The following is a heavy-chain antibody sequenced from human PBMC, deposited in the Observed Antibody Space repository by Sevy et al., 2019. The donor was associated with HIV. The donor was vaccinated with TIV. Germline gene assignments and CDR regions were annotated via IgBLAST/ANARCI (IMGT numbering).Heavy chain of an antibody. Sequence: SETLSLTCTVSGASISSHYWSWIRQPPGKGLEWIGYIYYSGSTNYNPPLKSPVTMSVDTSKNQFSLKLRSVTAADTAMYYCARALRPYSFDTSTYFDYWGQGTLVTVSS. CDR1: GASISSHY. CDR2: IYYSGST. J-gene: IGHJ4*02. D-gene: IGHD3-22*01. CDR3: ARALRPYSFDTSTYFDY. V-gene: IGHV4-59*11.